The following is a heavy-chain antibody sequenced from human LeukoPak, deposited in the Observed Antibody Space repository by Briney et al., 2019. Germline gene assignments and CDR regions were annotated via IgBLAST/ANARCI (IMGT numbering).Heavy chain of an antibody. J-gene: IGHJ4*02. CDR1: GYSISSGYY. Sequence: SETLSLTCTVSGYSISSGYYWGWIRQPPGKGLEWIGSIYHSGSTYYNPSLKSRVTISVDTSKNQFSLKLSSVTAADTAVYYCARSLGVITSRALDYWGQGTLVTVSS. CDR3: ARSLGVITSRALDY. V-gene: IGHV4-38-2*02. CDR2: IYHSGST. D-gene: IGHD3-22*01.